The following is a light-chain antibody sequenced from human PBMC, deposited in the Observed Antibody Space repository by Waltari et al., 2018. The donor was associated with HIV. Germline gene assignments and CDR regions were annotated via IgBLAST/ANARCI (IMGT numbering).Light chain of an antibody. V-gene: IGLV1-40*01. CDR1: SSNLGADYD. Sequence: QSVLTPPPSVSGAPGQRVTISCTGGSSNLGADYDVHWSQQIPGTAPKLLISGNKNRPSGVPDRFSASKSGASASLAITGLQAEDEADYFCQSYDRSLSASVVFGGGTKLTVL. CDR3: QSYDRSLSASVV. J-gene: IGLJ2*01. CDR2: GNK.